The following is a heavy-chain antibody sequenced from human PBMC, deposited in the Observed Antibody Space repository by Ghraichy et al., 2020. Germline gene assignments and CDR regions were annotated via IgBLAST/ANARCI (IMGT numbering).Heavy chain of an antibody. CDR3: AKKLGALHYYYYYGMDV. V-gene: IGHV3-23*01. Sequence: GGSLRLSCAASGFTFSSYAMSWVRQAPGKGLEWVSAISGSGGSTYYADSVKGRFTISRDNSKNTLYLRMNSLRAEDTAVYYCAKKLGALHYYYYYGMDVWGQGTTVTVSS. J-gene: IGHJ6*02. D-gene: IGHD3-16*01. CDR1: GFTFSSYA. CDR2: ISGSGGST.